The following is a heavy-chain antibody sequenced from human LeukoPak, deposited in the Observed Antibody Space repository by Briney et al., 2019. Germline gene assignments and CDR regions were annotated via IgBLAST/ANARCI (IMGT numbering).Heavy chain of an antibody. CDR1: GDSITTNSYW. CDR2: IYSSGNS. D-gene: IGHD3-16*01. J-gene: IGHJ5*01. CDR3: ARRGIWDLQIGDWFDS. Sequence: SETLLLTCSLSGDSITTNSYWWGWIPQSPGKGLEWIGSIYSSGNSYYNPSLKSRAAISPDTSKNQYSPGLTSVTAADAAVYYCARRGIWDLQIGDWFDS. V-gene: IGHV4-39*01.